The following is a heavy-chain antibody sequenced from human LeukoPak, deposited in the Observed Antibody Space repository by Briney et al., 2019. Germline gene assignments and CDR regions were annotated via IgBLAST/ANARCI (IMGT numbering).Heavy chain of an antibody. Sequence: GGSLRLSCAASGFTFSSYEMNWVRQAPGKGLEWVSYISSSSSTIYYADSVKGRFTISRDNAKNSLYLQMNSLRAEDTAVYYCARGSRFGVVGRDAFDIWGQGTMVTVSS. V-gene: IGHV3-48*03. CDR3: ARGSRFGVVGRDAFDI. D-gene: IGHD3-3*01. J-gene: IGHJ3*02. CDR2: ISSSSSTI. CDR1: GFTFSSYE.